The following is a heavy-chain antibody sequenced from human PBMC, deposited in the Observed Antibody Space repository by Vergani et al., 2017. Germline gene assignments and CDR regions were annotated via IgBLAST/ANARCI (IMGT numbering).Heavy chain of an antibody. Sequence: QVQLQESGPGLVKPSQTLSLTCTVSGGSISSGGYYWSWIRQHPGKGLEWIRYIYYSGNTYYNPSLKSRLTISVDTSKNQFSLKLSSVTAADTAVYYCAREWNGGDVDYYYYIDVWGKGTTVTVSS. V-gene: IGHV4-31*03. J-gene: IGHJ6*03. D-gene: IGHD2-21*02. CDR3: AREWNGGDVDYYYYIDV. CDR1: GGSISSGGYY. CDR2: IYYSGNT.